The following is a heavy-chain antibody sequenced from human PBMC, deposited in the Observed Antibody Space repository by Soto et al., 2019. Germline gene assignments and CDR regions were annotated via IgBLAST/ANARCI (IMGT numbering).Heavy chain of an antibody. CDR2: IWYDGSNK. Sequence: QVQLVESGGGVVQPGRSLRLSCAASGFRFSSYAMHWVRQAPGKGLEWVAIIWYDGSNKYYAESVKGRFTISRDNSKNTVYLQMNSPRTDDTAVYYCARDSGTPGDGSLSGAFAFWGQGTMVTVSS. CDR3: ARDSGTPGDGSLSGAFAF. J-gene: IGHJ3*01. D-gene: IGHD6-6*01. V-gene: IGHV3-33*01. CDR1: GFRFSSYA.